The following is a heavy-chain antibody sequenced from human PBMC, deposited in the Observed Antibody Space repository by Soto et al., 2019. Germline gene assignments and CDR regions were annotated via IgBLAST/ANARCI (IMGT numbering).Heavy chain of an antibody. Sequence: QVQLQESGPGLVKPSQTLSLTCTVSGGSISSGGYYWSWIRQHPGKGLEWIGYIYYSGSAYYNPSLKSRVTISVDTSKNQFSLKLSSVTAADTAVYYCARENDAGARIDYWGQGTLVTVSS. CDR3: ARENDAGARIDY. D-gene: IGHD1-26*01. CDR1: GGSISSGGYY. J-gene: IGHJ4*02. CDR2: IYYSGSA. V-gene: IGHV4-31*03.